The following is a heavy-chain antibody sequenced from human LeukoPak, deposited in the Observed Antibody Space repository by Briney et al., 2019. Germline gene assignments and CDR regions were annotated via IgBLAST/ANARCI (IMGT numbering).Heavy chain of an antibody. Sequence: GGTLRLSCAASGFTFSSHGMNWVRQAPGKGLEWVSGISDDGYSTYYADSVKDRFTISRDNSKNTLYLHMSSLRVEDTAVFYCARVAPPLDDYIRGSFPYYFDYWGQGTPVTVSS. CDR3: ARVAPPLDDYIRGSFPYYFDY. CDR2: ISDDGYST. CDR1: GFTFSSHG. J-gene: IGHJ4*02. V-gene: IGHV3-23*01. D-gene: IGHD3-16*01.